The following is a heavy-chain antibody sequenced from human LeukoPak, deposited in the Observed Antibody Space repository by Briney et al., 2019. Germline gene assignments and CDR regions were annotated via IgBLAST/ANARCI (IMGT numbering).Heavy chain of an antibody. J-gene: IGHJ6*03. D-gene: IGHD2-2*02. CDR1: GGSISSASYY. Sequence: SETLSLTCTVSGGSISSASYYWGWIRQPPGRGLEWIGTIYYSGSAYYNPSLKSRVTISVDTSKNQFSLKLSSVTAADTAVYYCASSFVVVPAAIEGYYYYMDVWGKGTTVTVSS. V-gene: IGHV4-39*07. CDR3: ASSFVVVPAAIEGYYYYMDV. CDR2: IYYSGSA.